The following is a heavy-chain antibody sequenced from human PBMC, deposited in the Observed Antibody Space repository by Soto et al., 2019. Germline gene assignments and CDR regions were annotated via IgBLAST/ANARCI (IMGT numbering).Heavy chain of an antibody. CDR3: DRDPGR. Sequence: QLPLQESGSGLVKPSQTLSLTCAVSGGSISSGGYSWSWIRQPPGKGLEWIGYIYHSGSTYYNPSRKSRVTIAVDRSKSQFSLKLSSVTAADMAVYYCDRDPGRWGQGTLVTVSS. CDR1: GGSISSGGYS. CDR2: IYHSGST. V-gene: IGHV4-30-2*01. J-gene: IGHJ4*02.